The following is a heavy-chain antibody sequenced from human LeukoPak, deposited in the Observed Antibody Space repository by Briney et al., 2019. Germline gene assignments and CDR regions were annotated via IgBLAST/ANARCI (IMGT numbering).Heavy chain of an antibody. CDR3: ARDRWGYSYGGD. D-gene: IGHD5-18*01. CDR1: GFAFSNYW. CDR2: IKEDGSEE. Sequence: GGSLRLSCAASGFAFSNYWMSWVRQAPGKGLEWVANIKEDGSEEYYVDSVKGRFTISRDNAKNSLYLQMNSLRAEDTAVYFCARDRWGYSYGGDWGQGTLVTVSS. J-gene: IGHJ4*02. V-gene: IGHV3-7*01.